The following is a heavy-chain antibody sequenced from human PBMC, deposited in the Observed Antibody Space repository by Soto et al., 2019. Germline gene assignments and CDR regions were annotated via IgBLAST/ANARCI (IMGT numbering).Heavy chain of an antibody. CDR3: AHIPNYYQYDWFDP. Sequence: QITLKESGPTLVKPTQTLTLTCTFSGFSLTTRGVGVGWIRQPPGKALECLALIYWDDDKRYSPSLQSRLSITKDPYKHQVVLTMTNVDPVDTATYYCAHIPNYYQYDWFDPWGQGTLVSVSS. J-gene: IGHJ5*02. CDR1: GFSLTTRGVG. D-gene: IGHD3-16*01. CDR2: IYWDDDK. V-gene: IGHV2-5*02.